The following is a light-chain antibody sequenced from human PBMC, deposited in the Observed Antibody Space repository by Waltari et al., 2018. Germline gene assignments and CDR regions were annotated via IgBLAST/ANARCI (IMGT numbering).Light chain of an antibody. CDR2: YDR. CDR1: NIGTKS. V-gene: IGLV3-21*04. Sequence: SYVLTRPPSVSVAPGQTARISCGGNNIGTKSIHWYQQKPGQAPVCVIYYDRDRASGIPERFSGSNSGNTATLTISRVEAGDEADYFCQVWDFTSDHVVFGGGTKLTVL. CDR3: QVWDFTSDHVV. J-gene: IGLJ2*01.